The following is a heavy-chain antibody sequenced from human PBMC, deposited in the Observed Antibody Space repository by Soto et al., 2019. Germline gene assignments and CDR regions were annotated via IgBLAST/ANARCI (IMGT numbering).Heavy chain of an antibody. CDR3: ARAHFYRAARPGDAFDI. J-gene: IGHJ3*02. Sequence: QVQLVQSGAEVKKPGSSVKVSCKASGGTFSSYAISWVRQAPGQGLEWMGGIIPIFGTANYAQKFQGRVTITADKSTSTAYMELSSLRSEDTAVYYCARAHFYRAARPGDAFDIWGQGTMVTVSS. D-gene: IGHD6-6*01. V-gene: IGHV1-69*06. CDR2: IIPIFGTA. CDR1: GGTFSSYA.